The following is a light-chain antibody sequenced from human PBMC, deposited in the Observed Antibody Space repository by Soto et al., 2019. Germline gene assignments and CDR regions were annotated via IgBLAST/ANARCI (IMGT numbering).Light chain of an antibody. J-gene: IGLJ2*01. Sequence: QSALTQPPSASGSPGQSVTISCTGTSSDVGAYNYVSWYQQHPGKAPKLMIFEVSKRPSGVPDRFSGSKSGNTASLTVSGLQAEDEADYYCSSYAGYNVVFGGGTKLTVL. CDR1: SSDVGAYNY. V-gene: IGLV2-8*01. CDR2: EVS. CDR3: SSYAGYNVV.